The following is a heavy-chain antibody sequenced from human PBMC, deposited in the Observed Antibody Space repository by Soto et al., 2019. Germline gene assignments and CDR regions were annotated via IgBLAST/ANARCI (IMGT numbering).Heavy chain of an antibody. D-gene: IGHD3-22*01. CDR1: GYTFTSYG. Sequence: GASVKVSCKASGYTFTSYGISWVRQAPGQGLEWMGWISAYNGNTNYAQKLQGRVTMTTDTSTSTAYMELRSLRSDDTAVYYCARDNYYDSSGYDAFDIWGQGTMVTVSS. J-gene: IGHJ3*02. V-gene: IGHV1-18*01. CDR2: ISAYNGNT. CDR3: ARDNYYDSSGYDAFDI.